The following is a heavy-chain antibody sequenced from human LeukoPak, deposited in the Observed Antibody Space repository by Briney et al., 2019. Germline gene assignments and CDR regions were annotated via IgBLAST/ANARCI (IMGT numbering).Heavy chain of an antibody. CDR1: GGSISSYY. J-gene: IGHJ1*01. CDR2: IYYSGST. V-gene: IGHV4-59*12. D-gene: IGHD6-19*01. Sequence: SETLSLTCTVSGGSISSYYWSWIRQPPGKGLEWIGYIYYSGSTNYNPSLKSRVTISVDTSKNQFSLKLSSVTAADTAVYYCARTSGWPFFQHWGQGTLVTVSS. CDR3: ARTSGWPFFQH.